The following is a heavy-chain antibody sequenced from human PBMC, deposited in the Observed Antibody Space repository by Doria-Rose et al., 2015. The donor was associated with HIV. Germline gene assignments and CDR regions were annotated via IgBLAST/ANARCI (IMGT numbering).Heavy chain of an antibody. Sequence: VQLVQSGGEVKTPGASVKFSCKASGYTFTSYDLNWVRQAAGQGLEWMGWINPDSGTTGYSQKFQGRVTLTRNTSLSTSYMELRSLRSDDTAVYYCARGPPYYNFWSGSYYYYGMDVWGQGTAGTGSS. CDR3: ARGPPYYNFWSGSYYYYGMDV. CDR1: GYTFTSYD. CDR2: INPDSGTT. J-gene: IGHJ6*02. D-gene: IGHD3-3*01. V-gene: IGHV1-8*02.